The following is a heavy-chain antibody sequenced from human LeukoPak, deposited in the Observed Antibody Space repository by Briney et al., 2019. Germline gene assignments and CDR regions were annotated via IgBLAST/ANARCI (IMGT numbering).Heavy chain of an antibody. V-gene: IGHV3-15*01. CDR1: GFTFSSYA. D-gene: IGHD1-26*01. CDR3: TTDYIEGGSYW. J-gene: IGHJ4*02. CDR2: IKSKTDGGTT. Sequence: SGGSLRLSCAASGFTFSSYAMSWVRQAPGKGLEWVGRIKSKTDGGTTDYAAPVKGRFTISRDDSKNTLYLQMNSLKTEDTAVYYCTTDYIEGGSYWWGQGTLVTVSS.